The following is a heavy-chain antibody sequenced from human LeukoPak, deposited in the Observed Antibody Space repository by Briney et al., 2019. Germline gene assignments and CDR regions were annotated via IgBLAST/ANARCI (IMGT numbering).Heavy chain of an antibody. D-gene: IGHD6-19*01. J-gene: IGHJ4*02. CDR3: ASWPGGWYGEDS. CDR1: GFSVSSNY. Sequence: GSLTLSCAASGFSVSSNYMSWVRQAPGKGLEWVSVIYGGGSTYYADSVKGRFIISRDTSKNTLYLQMNSLRAEDTAVYYCASWPGGWYGEDSWGQGTLVTVSS. CDR2: IYGGGST. V-gene: IGHV3-53*01.